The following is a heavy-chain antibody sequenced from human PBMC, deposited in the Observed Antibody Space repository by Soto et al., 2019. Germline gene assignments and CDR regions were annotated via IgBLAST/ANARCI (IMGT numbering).Heavy chain of an antibody. V-gene: IGHV1-46*03. D-gene: IGHD5-12*01. CDR1: GFTFTSYY. Sequence: ASVKVSCKASGFTFTSYYMHWVRQAPGQGLEWMGIINPSGGSTSYAQKFQGRVTMTRDTSTSTVYMELSSLRSEDTAVYYCAREGIVATAHDYWGQGTLVTVSS. CDR2: INPSGGST. J-gene: IGHJ4*02. CDR3: AREGIVATAHDY.